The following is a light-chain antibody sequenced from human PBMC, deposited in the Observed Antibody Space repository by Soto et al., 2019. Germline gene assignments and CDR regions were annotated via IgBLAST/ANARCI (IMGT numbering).Light chain of an antibody. V-gene: IGKV3-15*01. CDR3: QQYNNWPRR. J-gene: IGKJ1*01. Sequence: EIVMTQSPATLSVSPGERATLSCRASQSVSSNLAWYQQKPGQAPRLLIYGASTRATGIPAMFSGSGSGTEFTLTISSLQSEDFAVYYCQQYNNWPRRFGQGTKVEIK. CDR1: QSVSSN. CDR2: GAS.